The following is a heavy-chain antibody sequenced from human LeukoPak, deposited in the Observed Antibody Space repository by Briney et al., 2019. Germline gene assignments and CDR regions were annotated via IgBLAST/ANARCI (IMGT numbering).Heavy chain of an antibody. Sequence: ASVKVSCKASGYTFSSYGISWVRQAPGQGLEWMGWISAYNGNTNYAQKLQGRVTMTTDTSTSTAYMELRSLRSDDTAVYYCARDDGIRDGYNSGTDYWGQGTLVTVSS. D-gene: IGHD5-24*01. J-gene: IGHJ4*02. CDR1: GYTFSSYG. V-gene: IGHV1-18*01. CDR2: ISAYNGNT. CDR3: ARDDGIRDGYNSGTDY.